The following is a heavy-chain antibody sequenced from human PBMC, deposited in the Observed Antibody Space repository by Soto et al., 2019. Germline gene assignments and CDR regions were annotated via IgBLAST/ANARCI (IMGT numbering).Heavy chain of an antibody. CDR2: MNPNSGNT. Sequence: QVQLVQSGAEVKKPGASVKVSCKASGYTFTSYDINWVRQATGQGLEWMGWMNPNSGNTGYAQKFQRRVTMTRNTSISTAYMELSSLRSEDTAVYYCARGGEYYDSSGTYYYYGMDVWGQGTTVTVSS. CDR1: GYTFTSYD. V-gene: IGHV1-8*01. D-gene: IGHD3-22*01. CDR3: ARGGEYYDSSGTYYYYGMDV. J-gene: IGHJ6*02.